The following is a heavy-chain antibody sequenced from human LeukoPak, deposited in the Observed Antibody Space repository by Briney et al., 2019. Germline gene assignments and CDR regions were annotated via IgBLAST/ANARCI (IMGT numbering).Heavy chain of an antibody. J-gene: IGHJ4*02. CDR3: ARTTVVTRPFDY. D-gene: IGHD4-23*01. CDR1: GFTVSNNY. V-gene: IGHV3-53*01. CDR2: FYSGVST. Sequence: GGSQRLSCAASGFTVSNNYMNWVRQAPGKGLEWVSVFYSGVSTYYADSVKGRFTVSRDNSKNTVYLQMNSLRAEDTAIYYCARTTVVTRPFDYWGQGTLVTVSS.